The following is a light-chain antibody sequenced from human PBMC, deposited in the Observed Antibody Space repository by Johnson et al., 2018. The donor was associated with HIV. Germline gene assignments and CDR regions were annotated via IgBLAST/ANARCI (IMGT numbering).Light chain of an antibody. CDR2: ENN. Sequence: QSVLTQPPSVSAAPGQKVTISCSGSSSNIGNNYVSWYQQLPGTAPKLLIYENNKRPSGIPDRFSGSKSGTSATLGITGLQTGGEADYSCGTWDSSPIVAFGTGTTIPVL. CDR1: SSNIGNNY. V-gene: IGLV1-51*02. J-gene: IGLJ1*01. CDR3: GTWDSSPIVA.